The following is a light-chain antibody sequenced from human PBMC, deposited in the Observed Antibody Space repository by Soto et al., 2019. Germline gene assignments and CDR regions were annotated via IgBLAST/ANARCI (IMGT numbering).Light chain of an antibody. Sequence: QAVVTQPPSVSGAPGQRVTISCTGSSSNIGAGYDVHWYQQLPGTAPKLLIYGNSNRPSGVPDRFSGSKSGTSASLAITGLQAEDEADYYCQSYDSRLSGVVFGGGTMLTVL. V-gene: IGLV1-40*01. CDR3: QSYDSRLSGVV. CDR2: GNS. J-gene: IGLJ2*01. CDR1: SSNIGAGYD.